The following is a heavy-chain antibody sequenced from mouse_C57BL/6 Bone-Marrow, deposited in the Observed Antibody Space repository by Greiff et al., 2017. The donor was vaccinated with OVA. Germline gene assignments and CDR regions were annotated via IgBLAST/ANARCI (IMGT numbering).Heavy chain of an antibody. V-gene: IGHV5-16*01. Sequence: EVKVVESEGGLVQPGSSMKLSCTASGFTFSDYYMAWVRQVPEKGLEWVANINYDGSSTYYLDSLKSRFIISRDNAKNILYLQMSSLKSEDTATYYCARGGTGYAMDYWGQGTSVTVSS. J-gene: IGHJ4*01. CDR1: GFTFSDYY. D-gene: IGHD2-14*01. CDR3: ARGGTGYAMDY. CDR2: INYDGSST.